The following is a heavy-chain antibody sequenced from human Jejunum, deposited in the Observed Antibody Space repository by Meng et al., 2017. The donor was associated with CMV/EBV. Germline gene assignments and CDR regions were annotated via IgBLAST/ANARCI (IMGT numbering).Heavy chain of an antibody. D-gene: IGHD1-20*01. J-gene: IGHJ4*02. Sequence: AASGFTFSAYVLHWVRQAPGRGLEWVATNSYDGSSKYYADFVKGRISISRDNSKNTMFLQMDSLRLDDTAVYYCARGLTGAATAYWGQGTLVTVSS. CDR1: GFTFSAYV. CDR3: ARGLTGAATAY. CDR2: NSYDGSSK. V-gene: IGHV3-30-3*01.